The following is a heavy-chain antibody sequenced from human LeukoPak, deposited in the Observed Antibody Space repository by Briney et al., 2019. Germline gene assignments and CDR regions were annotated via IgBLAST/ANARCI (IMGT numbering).Heavy chain of an antibody. J-gene: IGHJ6*03. V-gene: IGHV3-73*01. CDR2: IRSKANNYAT. Sequence: GGSLRLSCAASGFTFSDSTMHWVRQASGKGLEWVGRIRSKANNYATAYAASVKGTFTISRDDSKNTAYLQMNSLKTEDTAVYYCTRLYYDFWSGYSYYYMDVWGKGTTVTVSS. D-gene: IGHD3-3*01. CDR1: GFTFSDST. CDR3: TRLYYDFWSGYSYYYMDV.